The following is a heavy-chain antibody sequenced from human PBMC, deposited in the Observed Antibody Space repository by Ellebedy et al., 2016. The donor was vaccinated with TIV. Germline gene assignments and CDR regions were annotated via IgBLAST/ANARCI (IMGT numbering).Heavy chain of an antibody. CDR3: ARGGVYCSSTSCYFRWFNP. V-gene: IGHV1-8*01. Sequence: ASVKVSCXASGYTFTSYDINWVRQATGQGFEWMGWMNPNSGNTGYAQKFQGRVTMTRNTSISTAYMELSSLRSEDTAVYYCARGGVYCSSTSCYFRWFNPWGQGTLVTVSS. J-gene: IGHJ5*02. CDR1: GYTFTSYD. D-gene: IGHD2-2*01. CDR2: MNPNSGNT.